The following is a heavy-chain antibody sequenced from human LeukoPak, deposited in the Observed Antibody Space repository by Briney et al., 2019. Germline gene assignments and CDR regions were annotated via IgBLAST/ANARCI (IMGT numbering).Heavy chain of an antibody. J-gene: IGHJ4*02. CDR3: ATIKRGSIFGYFDF. D-gene: IGHD5-18*01. CDR1: GGSISSHY. V-gene: IGHV4-59*11. Sequence: SETLSLTCAVSGGSISSHYWSWIRQPPGKGLEWIAYLFDSVNTKDNPSLQSRLTLSADTSKNQFSLRLSSVTAADTAVYYCATIKRGSIFGYFDFWGQGIKVTVSS. CDR2: LFDSVNT.